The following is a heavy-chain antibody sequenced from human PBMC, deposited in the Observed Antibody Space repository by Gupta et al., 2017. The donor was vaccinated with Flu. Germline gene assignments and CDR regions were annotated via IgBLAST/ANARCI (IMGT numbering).Heavy chain of an antibody. CDR3: ARSPQTPGSGSYFPDWYFDL. CDR2: INPNSGGT. J-gene: IGHJ2*01. D-gene: IGHD3-10*01. V-gene: IGHV1-2*04. CDR1: GYTFTGYY. Sequence: QVQLVQSGAEVKKPGASVKVSCKASGYTFTGYYMHWVRQAPGQGLEWMGWINPNSGGTNYAQKFQGWVTMTRDTSISTAYMELSRLRSDDTAVYYCARSPQTPGSGSYFPDWYFDLWGRGTLVTVSS.